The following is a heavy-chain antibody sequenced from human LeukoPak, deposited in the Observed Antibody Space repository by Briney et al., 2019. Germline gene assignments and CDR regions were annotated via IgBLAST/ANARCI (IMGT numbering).Heavy chain of an antibody. CDR2: IYYSGST. CDR1: GGSVSSSSYY. Sequence: PSETLSLTCTVSGGSVSSSSYYWGWIRQPPGKGLEWIGSIYYSGSTYYNPSLKSRVTISVDTSKNQFSLKLSSVTAADTAVYYCARLTGGYGDYQSVTPYWGQGTLVTVSS. CDR3: ARLTGGYGDYQSVTPY. D-gene: IGHD4-17*01. J-gene: IGHJ4*02. V-gene: IGHV4-39*01.